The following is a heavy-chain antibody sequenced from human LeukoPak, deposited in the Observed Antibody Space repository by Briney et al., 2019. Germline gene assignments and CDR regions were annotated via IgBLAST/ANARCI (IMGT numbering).Heavy chain of an antibody. Sequence: ASVKVSCKASGYTFTNYGIAWVRQAPGQGLGWMGWISAYNGNTNYAQMLQGRVTLTTDTSTSTAYLELRSLRSDDTAVYYCARGSITIFGVVNDHNWFDPWGQGTLVTVSS. CDR2: ISAYNGNT. CDR3: ARGSITIFGVVNDHNWFDP. CDR1: GYTFTNYG. J-gene: IGHJ5*02. D-gene: IGHD3-3*01. V-gene: IGHV1-18*01.